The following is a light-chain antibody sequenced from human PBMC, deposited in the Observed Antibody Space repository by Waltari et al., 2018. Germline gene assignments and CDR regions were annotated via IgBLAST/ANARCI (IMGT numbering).Light chain of an antibody. CDR1: STDVGGYNY. Sequence: QSALAHPASVSGSPGQSITISCTGTSTDVGGYNYVSWYQQHPGKAPKLLIFDVDNRPSGVSNRFSGSKSGNTASLTISGLQPEDESDYYCCSFTSRSTWVFGGGTKLTVL. V-gene: IGLV2-14*01. CDR3: CSFTSRSTWV. J-gene: IGLJ3*02. CDR2: DVD.